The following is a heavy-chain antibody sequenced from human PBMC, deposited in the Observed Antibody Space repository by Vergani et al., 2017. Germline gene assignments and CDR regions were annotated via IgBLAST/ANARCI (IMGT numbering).Heavy chain of an antibody. CDR1: GGSISSGSYY. CDR3: ASDCGGGSCYGQSYGLDV. CDR2: IYTSGST. D-gene: IGHD2-15*01. Sequence: QVQLQESGPGLVKPSQTLSLTCTVSGGSISSGSYYWSWIRQPAGKGLEWIGRIYTSGSTNYNPSLKSRVSISVDTSKNQFSLKLSSVTAADTAVYYCASDCGGGSCYGQSYGLDVWGQGTTVTVSS. J-gene: IGHJ6*02. V-gene: IGHV4-61*02.